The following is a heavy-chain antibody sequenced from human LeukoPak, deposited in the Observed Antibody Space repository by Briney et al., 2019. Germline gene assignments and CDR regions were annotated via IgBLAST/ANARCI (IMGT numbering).Heavy chain of an antibody. D-gene: IGHD5-18*01. CDR3: ARELTAMVYYNWFDP. CDR2: IIPIFGTA. J-gene: IGHJ5*02. V-gene: IGHV1-69*13. CDR1: GGTFSSYA. Sequence: ASVKVSCKASGGTFSSYAISWVRQAPGQGLEWMGGIIPIFGTANYAQKFQGRVTITADESTSTAYMELSSLRSEDTAVYYCARELTAMVYYNWFDPWGQGTLVTVSS.